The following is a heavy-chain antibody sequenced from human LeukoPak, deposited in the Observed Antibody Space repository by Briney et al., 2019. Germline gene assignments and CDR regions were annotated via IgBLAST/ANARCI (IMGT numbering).Heavy chain of an antibody. Sequence: GGSLRLSCAASGFTFSTYAMSRVRQAPGKGLERVSVIYSGGSTYYADSVKGRFTISRDNSKNTLYLHMNSLRAEDTAVYYCARDMSPWETRNPDAFDIWGQGTMVTVSS. CDR3: ARDMSPWETRNPDAFDI. CDR2: IYSGGST. V-gene: IGHV3-53*01. D-gene: IGHD1-14*01. J-gene: IGHJ3*02. CDR1: GFTFSTYA.